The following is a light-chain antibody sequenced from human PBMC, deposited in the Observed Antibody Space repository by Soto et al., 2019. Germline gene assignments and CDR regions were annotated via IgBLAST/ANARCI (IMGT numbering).Light chain of an antibody. V-gene: IGLV2-23*01. CDR1: SSDVGSYNL. Sequence: QPASVSGSPGQSITISCTGTSSDVGSYNLVSWYQQHPGKAPKLMIYEGSKRPSGVSNRFSGSKSGNTASLTISGLQAEDEADYYCCSYAGSSSHVVFGGGTKVTVL. CDR3: CSYAGSSSHVV. J-gene: IGLJ2*01. CDR2: EGS.